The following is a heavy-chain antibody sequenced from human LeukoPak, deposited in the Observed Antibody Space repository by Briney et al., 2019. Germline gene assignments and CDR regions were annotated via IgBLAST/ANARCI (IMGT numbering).Heavy chain of an antibody. CDR1: GYTFTSYD. CDR3: ARAQGGSSWYVDYYYYYMDV. CDR2: MNPNSGNT. Sequence: GASVNVSCKASGYTFTSYDINWVRQATGQGLEWMGWMNPNSGNTGYAQKFQGRVTMTRNTSISTAYMELSSLRSEDTAVYYCARAQGGSSWYVDYYYYYMDVWGKGTTVTISS. V-gene: IGHV1-8*01. D-gene: IGHD6-13*01. J-gene: IGHJ6*03.